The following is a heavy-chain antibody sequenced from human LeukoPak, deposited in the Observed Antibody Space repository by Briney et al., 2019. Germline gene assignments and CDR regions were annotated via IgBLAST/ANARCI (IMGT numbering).Heavy chain of an antibody. D-gene: IGHD3-22*01. CDR1: GFTFSSYW. V-gene: IGHV3-74*01. Sequence: PGGSLRLSCAASGFTFSSYWMHWVRQAPGKGLVWVSRINSDGSSTSYADSVKGRFTISRDNAKNTLYLQMNSLRAEDTAVNYCARDPDYYDSSGYYGYFDYWGQGTLVTVSS. CDR3: ARDPDYYDSSGYYGYFDY. CDR2: INSDGSST. J-gene: IGHJ4*02.